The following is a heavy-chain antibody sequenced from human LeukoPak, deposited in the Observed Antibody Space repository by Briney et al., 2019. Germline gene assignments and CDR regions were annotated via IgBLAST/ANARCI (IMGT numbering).Heavy chain of an antibody. Sequence: ASVKVSCKASGYTFTSYDINWVRQATGHGLEWMGWMNPNSGNTGYAQKFQGRVTMTRNTSISTAYMELSSLRSEDTAVYYCARAVGSSWYSSRLDPWGQGTLVTVSS. CDR2: MNPNSGNT. CDR3: ARAVGSSWYSSRLDP. V-gene: IGHV1-8*01. D-gene: IGHD6-13*01. CDR1: GYTFTSYD. J-gene: IGHJ5*02.